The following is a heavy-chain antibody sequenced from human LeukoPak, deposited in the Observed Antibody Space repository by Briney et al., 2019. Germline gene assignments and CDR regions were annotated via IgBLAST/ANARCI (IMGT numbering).Heavy chain of an antibody. J-gene: IGHJ4*02. CDR1: GYTFTSYA. Sequence: ASVKASCKASGYTFTSYAMNWVRQAPGQGLEWMGWINTNTGNPTYAQGFTGRFVFSLDTSVSTAYLQISSLKAEDTAVYYCARESYFPVAGLYDYWGQGTLVTVSS. V-gene: IGHV7-4-1*02. CDR3: ARESYFPVAGLYDY. CDR2: INTNTGNP. D-gene: IGHD6-19*01.